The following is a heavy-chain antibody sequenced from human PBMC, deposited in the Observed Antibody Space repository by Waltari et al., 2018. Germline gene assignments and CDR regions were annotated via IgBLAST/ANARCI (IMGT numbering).Heavy chain of an antibody. Sequence: QVQLVQSGAEVKKPGASVRVSCKASGYSFINYHIEWVRQATGQGLEWMGWMNPKSADAGYAQHFQGRVTITRNTSINTAYMEVRSLTSEDTAIYYCARSSSGHYRRVPFDYWGQGTLVIVSS. CDR2: MNPKSADA. V-gene: IGHV1-8*03. CDR1: GYSFINYH. D-gene: IGHD3-3*01. J-gene: IGHJ4*02. CDR3: ARSSSGHYRRVPFDY.